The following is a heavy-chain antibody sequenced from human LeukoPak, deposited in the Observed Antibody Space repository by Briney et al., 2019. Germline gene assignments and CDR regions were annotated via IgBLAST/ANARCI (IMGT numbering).Heavy chain of an antibody. J-gene: IGHJ4*02. Sequence: GGSLRLSCAASGFTFSTYAMHWVRQTPGKGLEYVSAISTNGGGTYYANSVKGRFAISRDNSKNTLYLQMGSLRAEDMAVYYCARYCSGVSCYSGYDYWGQGTLVTVSS. CDR3: ARYCSGVSCYSGYDY. CDR2: ISTNGGGT. D-gene: IGHD2-15*01. V-gene: IGHV3-64*01. CDR1: GFTFSTYA.